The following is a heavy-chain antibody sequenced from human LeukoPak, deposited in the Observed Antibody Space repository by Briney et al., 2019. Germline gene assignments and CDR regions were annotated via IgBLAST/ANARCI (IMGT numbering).Heavy chain of an antibody. CDR3: VTPFEAGYYSPFDY. D-gene: IGHD3-9*01. CDR2: ISGSSGST. Sequence: GRSLRLSCAPSGFTLSSDAMSSVPQAPRKGLGWVSAISGSSGSTYYADSVKGRFTISRDNSKNTLYLQMNSLRAEDTAVYYCVTPFEAGYYSPFDYWGQGTLVTVSS. J-gene: IGHJ4*02. V-gene: IGHV3-23*01. CDR1: GFTLSSDA.